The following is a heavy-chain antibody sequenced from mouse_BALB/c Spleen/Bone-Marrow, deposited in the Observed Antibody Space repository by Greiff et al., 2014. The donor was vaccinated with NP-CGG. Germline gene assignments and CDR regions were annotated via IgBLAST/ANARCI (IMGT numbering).Heavy chain of an antibody. Sequence: VKVEESGPGLEAPSQSLSITCTVSGFSLTNYGISWVRQPPGKGLEWLGVIWGDGSTNYHSALISRLSISKDNSKSQVLLKLNSLQTDDTATYYCRGGPWFAYWGQGTLVTVSA. CDR3: RGGPWFAY. V-gene: IGHV2-3*01. CDR1: GFSLTNYG. J-gene: IGHJ3*01. CDR2: IWGDGST. D-gene: IGHD3-3*01.